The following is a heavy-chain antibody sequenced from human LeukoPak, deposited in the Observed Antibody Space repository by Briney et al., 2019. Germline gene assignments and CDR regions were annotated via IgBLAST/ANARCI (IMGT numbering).Heavy chain of an antibody. CDR2: IIPIFGTA. J-gene: IGHJ4*02. V-gene: IGHV1-69*05. D-gene: IGHD3-22*01. Sequence: SVKVSCKASGGTFSSYAISWVRQAPGQGLEWMGGIIPIFGTANYAQKFQGRVTITTDESTSTAYMELSSLRSEDTAVYYCANGIDGSGPFDYWGQGTLVTVSS. CDR3: ANGIDGSGPFDY. CDR1: GGTFSSYA.